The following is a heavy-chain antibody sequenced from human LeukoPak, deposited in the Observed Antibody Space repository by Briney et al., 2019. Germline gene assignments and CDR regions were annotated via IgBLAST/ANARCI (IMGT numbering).Heavy chain of an antibody. V-gene: IGHV3-30*04. J-gene: IGHJ4*02. D-gene: IGHD6-13*01. Sequence: GGSLRLSCAASGFTFSSYAMHWVRQAPGKGLEWVAVIPYDGGNKYYADSVKGRFTISRDNSKNTLYLQMNSLRAEDTAVYYCAREYAAAGYFDYWGQGTLVTVSS. CDR2: IPYDGGNK. CDR1: GFTFSSYA. CDR3: AREYAAAGYFDY.